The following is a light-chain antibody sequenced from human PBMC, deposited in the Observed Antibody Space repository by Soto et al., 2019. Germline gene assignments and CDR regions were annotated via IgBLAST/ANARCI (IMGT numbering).Light chain of an antibody. CDR3: SSYTSSNTLPYV. J-gene: IGLJ1*01. CDR1: SSDVGGYNY. V-gene: IGLV2-14*03. CDR2: DVS. Sequence: QSGLTQPASVSGSPGQSITISCTGTSSDVGGYNYVSWYQQHPGKAPKLMIYDVSNRPSGVSNRFSGSKSGNTASLTISGLQAEDEADYYCSSYTSSNTLPYVFGSGTKVTVL.